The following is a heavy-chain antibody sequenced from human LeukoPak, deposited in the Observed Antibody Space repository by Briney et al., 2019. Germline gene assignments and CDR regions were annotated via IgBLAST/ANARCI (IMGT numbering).Heavy chain of an antibody. CDR2: INHSGST. CDR1: GGSFSGYY. J-gene: IGHJ4*02. CDR3: ARHHVTMIDFDY. V-gene: IGHV4-34*01. D-gene: IGHD3-22*01. Sequence: PSETLSLTCAVYGGSFSGYYWSWIRQPPGKGLEWIGEINHSGSTNYNPSLKSRVTISVDTSKNQFSLKLSSVTAADTAVYYCARHHVTMIDFDYWAREPWSPSPQ.